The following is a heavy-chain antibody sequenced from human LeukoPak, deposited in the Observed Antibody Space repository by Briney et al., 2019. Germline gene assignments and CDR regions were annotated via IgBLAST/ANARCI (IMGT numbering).Heavy chain of an antibody. CDR2: IYPGDSDT. J-gene: IGHJ1*01. CDR1: GYXFTTYW. D-gene: IGHD1-26*01. Sequence: GESLKISCNGSGYXFTTYWICWVRQMPGKGLEWTGIIYPGDSDTRYSPSFQGQVTISADKSINTAYLEWSGLKASDTAIYYCARRFTGVGAAQGYFQHWGQGTLVTVSS. V-gene: IGHV5-51*01. CDR3: ARRFTGVGAAQGYFQH.